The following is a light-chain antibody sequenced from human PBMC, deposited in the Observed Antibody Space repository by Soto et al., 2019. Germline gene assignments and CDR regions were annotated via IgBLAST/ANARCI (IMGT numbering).Light chain of an antibody. CDR2: GAS. CDR1: QGIRSY. J-gene: IGKJ3*01. Sequence: DIPLTQSPFFLSASVGDRVTITCRASQGIRSYLAWYQQRPGKAPELLIYGASTLRTGVASRFSGSGSGTEFTLTISSLQPEDFATYYCQQLNNFVTFGPGTKVNI. CDR3: QQLNNFVT. V-gene: IGKV1-9*01.